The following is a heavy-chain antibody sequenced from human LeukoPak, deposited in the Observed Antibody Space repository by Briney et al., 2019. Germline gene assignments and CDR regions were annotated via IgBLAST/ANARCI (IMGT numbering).Heavy chain of an antibody. Sequence: PGGSLRLSCAASGFTFSSYAMTWVRQAPGKGLEWVSTIRANGGGTHYAESLRGRFTISRDNSKNTLYLQMNRVRAEDTAVYYCARGGFTYGPATLGALDIWGQGTMVPVSS. CDR3: ARGGFTYGPATLGALDI. V-gene: IGHV3-23*01. J-gene: IGHJ3*02. CDR2: IRANGGGT. CDR1: GFTFSSYA. D-gene: IGHD5-18*01.